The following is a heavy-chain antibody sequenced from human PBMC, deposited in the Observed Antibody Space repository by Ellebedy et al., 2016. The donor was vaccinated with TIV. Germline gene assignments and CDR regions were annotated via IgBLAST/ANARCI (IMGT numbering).Heavy chain of an antibody. V-gene: IGHV4-39*07. CDR2: IYYTGSI. CDR1: GGSISSSTYY. J-gene: IGHJ4*02. D-gene: IGHD3-16*01. Sequence: SETLSLTXTVSGGSISSSTYYWGWIRQPPGKGLEWIGSIYYTGSIYYNPSLKSRVTISMDKSKNQFSLKLSSVTAADTAVYYCARGDSGVFDYWGQGTLVTVSS. CDR3: ARGDSGVFDY.